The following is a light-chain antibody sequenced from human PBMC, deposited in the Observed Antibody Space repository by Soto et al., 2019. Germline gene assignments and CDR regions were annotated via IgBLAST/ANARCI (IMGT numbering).Light chain of an antibody. CDR1: QTVSDD. J-gene: IGKJ3*01. CDR3: QQYHDWPPIT. V-gene: IGKV3-15*01. Sequence: EIVMTQSPATLFVSPGERATLSCRASQTVSDDLAWYQQKPGQAPRLLIYGESTRATDIPARFSGGGSGTEFTLTISSLQSEDSAIYYCQQYHDWPPITFGPGTKVNI. CDR2: GES.